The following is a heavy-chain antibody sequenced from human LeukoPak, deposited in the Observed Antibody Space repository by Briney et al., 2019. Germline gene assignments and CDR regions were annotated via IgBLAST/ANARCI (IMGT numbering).Heavy chain of an antibody. J-gene: IGHJ3*02. Sequence: SETLSLTCTVSGGSISSYYWSWIRQPPGKGLEWIGEINHSGSTNYNPSLKSRVTISVDTSKNQFSLKLSSVTAADTAVYYCARGPYYYYYYDSSGYSAGRAFDIWGQGTMVTVSS. D-gene: IGHD3-22*01. CDR3: ARGPYYYYYYDSSGYSAGRAFDI. CDR1: GGSISSYY. V-gene: IGHV4-34*01. CDR2: INHSGST.